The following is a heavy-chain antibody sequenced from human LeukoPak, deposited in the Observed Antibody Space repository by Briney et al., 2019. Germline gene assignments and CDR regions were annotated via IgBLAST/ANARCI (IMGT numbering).Heavy chain of an antibody. V-gene: IGHV4-59*01. Sequence: SSETLSLTCTVSGGSISSYYWSWIRQPPGKGLEWIGYIYYSGSTNYNPSLKSRVTISVDTSKNQFSLKLSSVTAADTAVYYCARVPTEYWFDPWGQGTLVTVPS. D-gene: IGHD4-11*01. CDR3: ARVPTEYWFDP. CDR2: IYYSGST. CDR1: GGSISSYY. J-gene: IGHJ5*02.